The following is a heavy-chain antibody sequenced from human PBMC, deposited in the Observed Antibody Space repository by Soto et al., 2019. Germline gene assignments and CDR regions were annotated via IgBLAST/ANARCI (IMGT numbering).Heavy chain of an antibody. CDR2: ISAYNGNT. J-gene: IGHJ6*02. Sequence: QVQLVQSGAEVKKPGASVKVSCKASGYTFTSYGISWVQQAPGQGLEWMGWISAYNGNTNYAQKLQGRVTMTTDTSTSTAYMELRSLRSDDTAVYYCARDIVVVVAATGYYYYGMDVWGQGTTVTVSS. CDR1: GYTFTSYG. CDR3: ARDIVVVVAATGYYYYGMDV. D-gene: IGHD2-15*01. V-gene: IGHV1-18*01.